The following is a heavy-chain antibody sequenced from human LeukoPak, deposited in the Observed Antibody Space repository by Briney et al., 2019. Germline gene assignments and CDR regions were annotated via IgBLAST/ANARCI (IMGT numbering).Heavy chain of an antibody. Sequence: GGSLRLSCAASGFIFNDYYMSWIRQAPGKGLEWVSYISSSGNTMYYADSVKGRFTISRDNAKNSLYLQMNSLRAEDTAVYYCASDYEYAKFHDAFDIWGQGTMVTVSS. D-gene: IGHD3-16*01. CDR2: ISSSGNTM. J-gene: IGHJ3*02. CDR1: GFIFNDYY. CDR3: ASDYEYAKFHDAFDI. V-gene: IGHV3-11*04.